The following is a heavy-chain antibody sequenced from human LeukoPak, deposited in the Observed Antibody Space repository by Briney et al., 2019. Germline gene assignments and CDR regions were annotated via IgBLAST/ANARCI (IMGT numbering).Heavy chain of an antibody. CDR1: GGSISSYY. D-gene: IGHD6-13*01. CDR3: AREAGSSWYGFDY. Sequence: SETLSLTCTVSGGSISSYYWSWIRQPPGKGLEWIGYIYYSGSTNYNPSLKSRVTISVDTSKNQSSLKLSSVTAADTAVYYCAREAGSSWYGFDYWGQGTLVTVSS. CDR2: IYYSGST. J-gene: IGHJ4*02. V-gene: IGHV4-59*01.